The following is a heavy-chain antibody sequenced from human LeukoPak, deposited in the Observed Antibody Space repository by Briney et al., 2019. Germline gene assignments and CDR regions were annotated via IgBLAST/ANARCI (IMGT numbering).Heavy chain of an antibody. V-gene: IGHV4-34*01. CDR2: INHSGST. D-gene: IGHD3-3*01. CDR3: ARGDYGFWSGPEDRNWFDP. Sequence: PSETLSLTCAVYGGSFSGYYWSWIRQPPGKGLEWIGEINHSGSTNYNPSLKSRVTISVDTSKNQFSLKLSSVTAADTAVYYCARGDYGFWSGPEDRNWFDPWGQGTLVTVSS. CDR1: GGSFSGYY. J-gene: IGHJ5*02.